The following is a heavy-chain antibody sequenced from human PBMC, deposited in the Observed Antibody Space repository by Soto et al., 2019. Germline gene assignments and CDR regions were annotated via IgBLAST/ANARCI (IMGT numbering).Heavy chain of an antibody. Sequence: SVKVSCKASGGTFSSYTISWVRQAPGQGLEWMGRIIPILGIANYAQKFQGRVTITTDKSTSTAYMELSSLRSEDKAVNYCACKFVYDILTGYYTYYYYYMDVWGKGTTVTVSS. J-gene: IGHJ6*03. CDR3: ACKFVYDILTGYYTYYYYYMDV. D-gene: IGHD3-9*01. CDR2: IIPILGIA. CDR1: GGTFSSYT. V-gene: IGHV1-69*02.